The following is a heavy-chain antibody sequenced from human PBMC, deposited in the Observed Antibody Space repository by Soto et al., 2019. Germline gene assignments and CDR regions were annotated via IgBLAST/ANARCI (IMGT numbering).Heavy chain of an antibody. D-gene: IGHD2-2*01. Sequence: GGSLRLSCAASGFTFSSYSMNWVRQAPGKGLEWVSSISSSSSYIYYADSVKGRFTISRDNAKNSLYLQMNSLRAEDTAVYYCARVVGVLSRVPSYARGVDYWGQGTLVTVSS. V-gene: IGHV3-21*01. CDR1: GFTFSSYS. CDR2: ISSSSSYI. J-gene: IGHJ4*02. CDR3: ARVVGVLSRVPSYARGVDY.